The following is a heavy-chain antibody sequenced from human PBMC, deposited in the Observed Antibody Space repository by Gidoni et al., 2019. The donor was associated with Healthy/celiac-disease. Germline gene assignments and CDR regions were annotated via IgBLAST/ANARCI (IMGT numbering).Heavy chain of an antibody. CDR3: ARGDTAMVTGVYYYYYGMDV. D-gene: IGHD5-18*01. V-gene: IGHV1-69*02. CDR2: IIPILGIA. Sequence: QVQLVHSGAEVKKPGSSVKVACKASGGTFSSYTISWVRQAPGQGLEWMGRIIPILGIATYAQKFQGRVTITADKSTSTAYMELRSLRSADTAVYYCARGDTAMVTGVYYYYYGMDVWGQVTTVTVSS. J-gene: IGHJ6*02. CDR1: GGTFSSYT.